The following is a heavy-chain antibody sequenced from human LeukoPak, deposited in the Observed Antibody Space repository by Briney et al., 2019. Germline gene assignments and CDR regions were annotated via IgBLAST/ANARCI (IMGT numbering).Heavy chain of an antibody. J-gene: IGHJ4*02. Sequence: PGGSLRLSCAASGFTFSSYAMSWVRQAPGKGLEWVSAISGSGGSTYYADSVKGRFTISRDNSKNTLYLQMNSLRAEGTAVYYCAKSLGPWGVFDYWGQGTLVTVSS. V-gene: IGHV3-23*01. CDR2: ISGSGGST. CDR3: AKSLGPWGVFDY. D-gene: IGHD3-16*01. CDR1: GFTFSSYA.